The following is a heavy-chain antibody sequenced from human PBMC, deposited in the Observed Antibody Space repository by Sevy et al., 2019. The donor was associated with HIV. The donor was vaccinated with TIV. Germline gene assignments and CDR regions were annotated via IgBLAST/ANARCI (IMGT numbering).Heavy chain of an antibody. D-gene: IGHD6-6*01. V-gene: IGHV3-30*02. CDR1: GFTFYNYG. CDR2: IRYDGINE. CDR3: AKESSITDRRGIDY. Sequence: GGSLRISCAASGFTFYNYGMHWVRQAPGKGLEWVTFIRYDGINEYYADSVKGRFVISRDNPKNTLYLQMNTVRAEDTAVYYCAKESSITDRRGIDYWGQGTLVTVSS. J-gene: IGHJ4*02.